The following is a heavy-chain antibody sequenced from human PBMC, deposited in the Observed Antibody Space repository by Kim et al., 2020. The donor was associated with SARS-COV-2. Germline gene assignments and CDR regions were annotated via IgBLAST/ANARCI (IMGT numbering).Heavy chain of an antibody. D-gene: IGHD6-19*01. CDR3: VIVAGSYYFDC. CDR2: ISSNGGRT. V-gene: IGHV3-64D*09. Sequence: GGSLRLSCSASGFTFSSYAMHWVRQAPGKGLEYVSAISSNGGRTYYADSVKGRFTISRDNSKNTLYLQMSSLRAEDTAVYYCVIVAGSYYFDCWGQGTLVTVSS. J-gene: IGHJ4*02. CDR1: GFTFSSYA.